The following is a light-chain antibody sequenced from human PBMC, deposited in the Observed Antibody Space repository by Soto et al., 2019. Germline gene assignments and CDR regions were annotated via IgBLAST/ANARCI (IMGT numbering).Light chain of an antibody. V-gene: IGLV2-23*01. CDR2: EGS. Sequence: QSALTQPASVSGSPGQSITISCTGTSSDVGNYNLVSWYQQHPGKAPKLMIYEGSKRPSGVSNRFSGSKSGNTASLTISGLQAEDEADYYCCSYAGSSTPIYVFGTGTKLTVL. CDR3: CSYAGSSTPIYV. CDR1: SSDVGNYNL. J-gene: IGLJ1*01.